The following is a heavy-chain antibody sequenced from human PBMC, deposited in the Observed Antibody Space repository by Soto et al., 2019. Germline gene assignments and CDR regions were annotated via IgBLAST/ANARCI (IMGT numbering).Heavy chain of an antibody. CDR1: GGTFSSYA. V-gene: IGHV1-69*12. CDR3: AREWESAEMATFAVSFYYYGMDV. J-gene: IGHJ6*02. D-gene: IGHD5-12*01. Sequence: QVQLVQSGAEVKKPGSSVKVSCKASGGTFSSYAISWVRQAPGQVREWMGGIIPIFGTANYAQKFQGRDTITADESTSTAYMELSSLRSEDTAVYYCAREWESAEMATFAVSFYYYGMDVWGQGTTVTVSS. CDR2: IIPIFGTA.